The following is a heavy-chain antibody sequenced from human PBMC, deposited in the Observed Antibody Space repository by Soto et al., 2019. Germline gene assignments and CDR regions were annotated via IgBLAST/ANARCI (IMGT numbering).Heavy chain of an antibody. J-gene: IGHJ5*02. V-gene: IGHV3-23*01. CDR2: ISGSGGST. D-gene: IGHD3-10*01. CDR1: GFTFSSYA. CDR3: ALAPGGSGSYYTYGWFDP. Sequence: GGSLRLSCAASGFTFSSYAMSWVRQAPGKGLEWVSAISGSGGSTYYADSVKGRFTISRDNSKNTLYLQMNSLRAEDTAVYYCALAPGGSGSYYTYGWFDPWGQGTLVTVSS.